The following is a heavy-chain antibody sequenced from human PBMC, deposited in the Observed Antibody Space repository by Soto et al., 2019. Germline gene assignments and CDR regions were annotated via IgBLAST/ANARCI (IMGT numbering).Heavy chain of an antibody. D-gene: IGHD6-13*01. J-gene: IGHJ1*01. CDR2: IKQDGSEK. V-gene: IGHV3-7*01. CDR3: ARLYSSSCYEAEMYFQH. Sequence: GGSLRLSCAASGFTFSSYWMSWVRQAPGKGLEWVANIKQDGSEKYYVDSVKGRFTISRDNAKNSLYLQMNSLRAEDTAVYYCARLYSSSCYEAEMYFQHWGQGTLVTVSS. CDR1: GFTFSSYW.